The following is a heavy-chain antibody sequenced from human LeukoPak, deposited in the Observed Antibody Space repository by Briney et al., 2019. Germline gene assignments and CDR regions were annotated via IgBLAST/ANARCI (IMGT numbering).Heavy chain of an antibody. Sequence: SETLSLTCTVSGGSMSPYHWGWIRQPPGKGLEWTGYIYYSGSTNYNPSLNSRVTISVDTSKNQFSLRLSSVTAADMAIYYCARAVSGRFDYWGQGTLVTVSS. V-gene: IGHV4-59*08. CDR1: GGSMSPYH. CDR2: IYYSGST. CDR3: ARAVSGRFDY. D-gene: IGHD6-19*01. J-gene: IGHJ4*02.